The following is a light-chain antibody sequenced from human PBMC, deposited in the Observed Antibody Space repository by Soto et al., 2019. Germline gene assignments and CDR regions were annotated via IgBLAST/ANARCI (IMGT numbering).Light chain of an antibody. CDR1: SSDVGGYNY. Sequence: QSALTQPASVSGSPGQSITISCTGTSSDVGGYNYVSWYQQHPGKAPKLMISEVSNRPSGVSNRFSGSKSGNTASLTLSGLRAEDGADYCCSSFTSSSTVVFGGGTKLTVL. J-gene: IGLJ2*01. V-gene: IGLV2-14*01. CDR2: EVS. CDR3: SSFTSSSTVV.